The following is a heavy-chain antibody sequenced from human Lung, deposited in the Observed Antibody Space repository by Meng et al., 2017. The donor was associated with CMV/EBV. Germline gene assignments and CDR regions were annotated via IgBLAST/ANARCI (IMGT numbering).Heavy chain of an antibody. CDR1: GGTFSSYT. CDR2: IIPILGIA. J-gene: IGHJ4*02. V-gene: IGHV1-69*02. D-gene: IGHD2-8*01. CDR3: ARGDIVLMAFDY. Sequence: CEASGGTFSSYTISWVRQAPGQGLEWMGRIIPILGIANYAQKFQGRVTITADKSTSTAYMELSSLRSEDTAVYYCARGDIVLMAFDYWGQGTLVTVSS.